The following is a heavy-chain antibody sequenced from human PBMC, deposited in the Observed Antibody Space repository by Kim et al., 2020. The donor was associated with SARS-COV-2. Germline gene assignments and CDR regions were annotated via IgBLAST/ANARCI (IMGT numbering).Heavy chain of an antibody. J-gene: IGHJ6*02. CDR2: IYYSGST. CDR3: ARDQLKAAGIYYYYGMDV. CDR1: GGSISSCGYY. V-gene: IGHV4-31*03. Sequence: SETLSLTCTVSGGSISSCGYYWSWIRQHPGKGLEWIGYIYYSGSTYYNPSLKSRVTISVDTSKNQFSLKLSSVTAADTAVYYCARDQLKAAGIYYYYGMDVWGQGTTVTVSS. D-gene: IGHD6-13*01.